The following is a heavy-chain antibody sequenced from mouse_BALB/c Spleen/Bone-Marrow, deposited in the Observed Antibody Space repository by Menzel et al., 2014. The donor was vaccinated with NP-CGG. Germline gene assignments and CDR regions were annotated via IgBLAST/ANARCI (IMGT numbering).Heavy chain of an antibody. CDR1: GFDFSRYW. V-gene: IGHV4-1*02. CDR2: INPDSSTI. D-gene: IGHD1-2*01. Sequence: EVKLVESGGGLVQPGGSLKLSCAASGFDFSRYWMTWVRQAPGKGLEWIGEINPDSSTINYAPSLKDKFIISRDNAKNTLYLQMSKVRSEDTALYYCAKSYYYGYGVYWGQGTLVTVSA. CDR3: AKSYYYGYGVY. J-gene: IGHJ3*01.